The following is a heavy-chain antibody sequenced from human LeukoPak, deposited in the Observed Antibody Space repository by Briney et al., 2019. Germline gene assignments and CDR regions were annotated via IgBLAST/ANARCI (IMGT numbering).Heavy chain of an antibody. J-gene: IGHJ4*02. CDR3: ARLGSIAAAGTSPVGY. CDR1: GGSISSSSYY. Sequence: SETLSLTCTVSGGSISSSSYYWGWIRQPPGKGLEWIGSIYYSGSTYYNPSLKSRVTISVDTSKNQFSLKLSSVTAADTAVYYCARLGSIAAAGTSPVGYWGQGTLVTVSS. D-gene: IGHD6-13*01. CDR2: IYYSGST. V-gene: IGHV4-39*01.